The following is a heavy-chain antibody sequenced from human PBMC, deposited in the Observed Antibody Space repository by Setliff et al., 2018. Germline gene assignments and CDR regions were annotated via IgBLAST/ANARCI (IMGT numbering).Heavy chain of an antibody. D-gene: IGHD5-18*01. V-gene: IGHV1-69*13. Sequence: ASVKVSCKASGGTFRTYEINWVRQAPGQGFEWMGRIIPMFEKTNYAQEFQGRVTITADQSTSTAYMEMSSLRSEDTAVYYCATVYGYNSLDWYSDLWGRGTLGTVS. J-gene: IGHJ2*01. CDR1: GGTFRTYE. CDR2: IIPMFEKT. CDR3: ATVYGYNSLDWYSDL.